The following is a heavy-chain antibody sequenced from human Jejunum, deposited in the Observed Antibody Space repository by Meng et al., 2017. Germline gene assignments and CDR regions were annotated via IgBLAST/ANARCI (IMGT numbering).Heavy chain of an antibody. CDR2: IFPGGSDI. Sequence: GESLKISCKASGYTFVNFWIAWVRQLPGKGLEWMGIIFPGGSDIRYSPSFQGQVTLPVDRSITTAYLQWSSLKATDTAIYFCARVGVEATTGLDYWGQGTLVTVSS. CDR1: GYTFVNFW. V-gene: IGHV5-51*01. J-gene: IGHJ4*02. CDR3: ARVGVEATTGLDY. D-gene: IGHD2-15*01.